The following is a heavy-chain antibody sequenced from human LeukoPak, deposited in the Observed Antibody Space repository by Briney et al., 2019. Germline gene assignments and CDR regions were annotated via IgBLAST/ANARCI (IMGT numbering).Heavy chain of an antibody. J-gene: IGHJ3*02. CDR3: ARAINYYDSSGYAFDI. D-gene: IGHD3-22*01. V-gene: IGHV4-38-2*02. Sequence: SETLSPTCSVSGYSISSGYYWGWVRQPPGKGLEWIGNMYHSGNAYYNPSLKSRVTISVDTSKNQFSLKLSSVTAADTAVYYCARAINYYDSSGYAFDIWGQGTMVTVSS. CDR2: MYHSGNA. CDR1: GYSISSGYY.